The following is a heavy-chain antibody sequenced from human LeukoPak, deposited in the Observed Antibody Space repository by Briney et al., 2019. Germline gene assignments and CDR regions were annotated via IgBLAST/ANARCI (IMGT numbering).Heavy chain of an antibody. CDR1: GESLNSYY. Sequence: PSETLSLTCAVYGESLNSYYWSWVRQPPGEGLEWIGEIYESGTTKYNPSLKSRVAISMVPSKQQFSLRLSSVTAADTAVYYCASCYGDPYGMDVWGQGTTVTVSS. V-gene: IGHV4-34*01. CDR3: ASCYGDPYGMDV. CDR2: IYESGTT. J-gene: IGHJ6*02. D-gene: IGHD4-17*01.